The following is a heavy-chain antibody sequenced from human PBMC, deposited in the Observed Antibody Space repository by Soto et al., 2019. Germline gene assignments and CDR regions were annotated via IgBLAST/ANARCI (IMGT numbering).Heavy chain of an antibody. CDR1: GFTFSSYS. J-gene: IGHJ6*02. CDR3: ALALVAHYYYGMDV. D-gene: IGHD5-12*01. V-gene: IGHV3-21*01. Sequence: PGGSLRLSCAASGFTFSSYSMNWVRQAPGKGLEWVSSISSSSSYIYYADSVKGRYTISRDNAKNSLYLQMNSLRAEDTAVYYCALALVAHYYYGMDVWGQGTTVTAP. CDR2: ISSSSSYI.